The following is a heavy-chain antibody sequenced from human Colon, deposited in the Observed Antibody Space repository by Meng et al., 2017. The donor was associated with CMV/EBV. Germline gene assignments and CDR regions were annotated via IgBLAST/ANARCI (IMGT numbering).Heavy chain of an antibody. Sequence: QVQLVKSGAEVKRPGASVKVSCQASGYTFTSYDINWVRQTPGQGLEWVGWMNPRSGDTDYARKFQGRVTMTKDTSLGTAYLELRSLTSEDTAIYYCARLTSGGYWGQGTLVTVSS. D-gene: IGHD4/OR15-4a*01. CDR1: GYTFTSYD. J-gene: IGHJ4*02. V-gene: IGHV1-8*01. CDR2: MNPRSGDT. CDR3: ARLTSGGY.